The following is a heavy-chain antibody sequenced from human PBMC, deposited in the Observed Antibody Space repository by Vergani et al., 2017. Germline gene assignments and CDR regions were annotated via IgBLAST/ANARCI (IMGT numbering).Heavy chain of an antibody. CDR1: GFIFSLYW. D-gene: IGHD3-22*01. J-gene: IGHJ5*02. Sequence: EVQLVESGGGLVQPGGSLRLSCAASGFIFSLYWMSWVRQAPGKGLEWVANINQDGSEKYYVDSVKGRFTISRDNAKNSLYLQMNSLRAEDTALYYCARINYYGSSGYSLTRWHNWFDPWGKGTLITFSS. CDR3: ARINYYGSSGYSLTRWHNWFDP. V-gene: IGHV3-7*01. CDR2: INQDGSEK.